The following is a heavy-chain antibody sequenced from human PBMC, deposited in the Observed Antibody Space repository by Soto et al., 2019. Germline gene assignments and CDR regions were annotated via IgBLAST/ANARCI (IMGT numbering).Heavy chain of an antibody. V-gene: IGHV3-48*03. Sequence: PGGSLRLSCAASGFTFSTYEMNWVRQAPGKGLEWISCISSGGTTIYYADSVKGRFTISRDNARNPLYLQMNSLRAEDTAVYYCARFGLSSSLHPSIDFWGQGTLVTVSS. CDR1: GFTFSTYE. CDR2: ISSGGTTI. J-gene: IGHJ4*02. CDR3: ARFGLSSSLHPSIDF. D-gene: IGHD6-13*01.